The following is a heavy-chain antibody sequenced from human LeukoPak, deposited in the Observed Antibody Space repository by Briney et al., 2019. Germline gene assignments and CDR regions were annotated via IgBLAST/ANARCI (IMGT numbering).Heavy chain of an antibody. CDR3: ARDGYYDILTGYYYYYYYMDV. CDR1: GFTFSSYW. D-gene: IGHD3-9*01. J-gene: IGHJ6*03. Sequence: GGSLRLSCAASGFTFSSYWMHWVRQAPGKGLVWVSRINSDGSSTSYADSAKGRFTISRDNAKNTLYLQMNSLRAEDTAVYYCARDGYYDILTGYYYYYYYMDVWGKGTTVTVSS. CDR2: INSDGSST. V-gene: IGHV3-74*01.